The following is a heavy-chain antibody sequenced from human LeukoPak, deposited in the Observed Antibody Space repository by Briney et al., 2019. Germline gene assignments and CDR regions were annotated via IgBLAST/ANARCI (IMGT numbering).Heavy chain of an antibody. CDR1: GFTFSSSS. J-gene: IGHJ4*02. D-gene: IGHD5-12*01. Sequence: GGSLRLSCAASGFTFSSSSISWVRQAPGKGLEWVSAITDAVGSTHYADSVKGRFTISSDNSKNTVYLQMNSLRPEDMAVYYCAIEIFSGLLYIDYWGQGTLVTVSS. CDR3: AIEIFSGLLYIDY. V-gene: IGHV3-23*01. CDR2: ITDAVGST.